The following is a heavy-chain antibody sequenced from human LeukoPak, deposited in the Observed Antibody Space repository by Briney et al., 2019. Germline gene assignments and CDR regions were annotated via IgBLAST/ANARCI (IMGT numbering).Heavy chain of an antibody. Sequence: GASVKVSCKASGYTFTSYDINWVRQATGQGLEWMGWMNPNSGNTGYAQKFQGRVTITTNTSISTAYTELSSLRSEETTAHYSSRADDIMVRGVIIYYMDVWGKGTPVTVFS. J-gene: IGHJ6*03. D-gene: IGHD3-10*01. CDR3: SRADDIMVRGVIIYYMDV. CDR1: GYTFTSYD. CDR2: MNPNSGNT. V-gene: IGHV1-8*01.